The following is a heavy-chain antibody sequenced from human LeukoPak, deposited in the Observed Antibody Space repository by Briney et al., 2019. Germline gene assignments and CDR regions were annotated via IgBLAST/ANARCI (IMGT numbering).Heavy chain of an antibody. D-gene: IGHD3-22*01. J-gene: IGHJ4*02. Sequence: PSETLSLTCTVSGGSIGSYYWSWIRHPPGKGLEWIGYIYYSGSTNYNPSLKSRVTISEGTSKNQFSLKLSSLTAADTAVYYCARVGYYYDSSGYYYEAGCHYWGQGPLDSVSS. CDR3: ARVGYYYDSSGYYYEAGCHY. V-gene: IGHV4-59*01. CDR2: IYYSGST. CDR1: GGSIGSYY.